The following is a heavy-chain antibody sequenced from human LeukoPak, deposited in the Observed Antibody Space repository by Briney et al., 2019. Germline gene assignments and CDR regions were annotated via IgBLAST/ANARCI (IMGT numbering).Heavy chain of an antibody. V-gene: IGHV3-7*02. J-gene: IGHJ5*02. CDR3: ASQSFGRFDP. CDR2: IKEDGSVK. Sequence: SGGSLRLSCAASGFSFSSSDMNWVRQAPGKGLEWVGNIKEDGSVKYYMDSVKGRFTISRDNAKNSLYLQMNSLRAEDTAVYYCASQSFGRFDPWGQGTRVTVSS. CDR1: GFSFSSSD. D-gene: IGHD3-16*01.